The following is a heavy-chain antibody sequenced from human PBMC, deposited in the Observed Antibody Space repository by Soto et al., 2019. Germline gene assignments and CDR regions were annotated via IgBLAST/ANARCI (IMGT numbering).Heavy chain of an antibody. CDR2: MSGSSSTT. J-gene: IGHJ4*02. CDR1: GLTFSNYA. Sequence: EVRLLESGGGLVKPGGSLRLSCATSGLTFSNYAMSWVRQAPGGGLEWVSSMSGSSSTTYYADSVKGRFTISRDRYKNTLYLQMSSLRAEDTALYYCAKNQERELPRVIDFWGQVTLVTVSS. CDR3: AKNQERELPRVIDF. V-gene: IGHV3-23*01. D-gene: IGHD1-7*01.